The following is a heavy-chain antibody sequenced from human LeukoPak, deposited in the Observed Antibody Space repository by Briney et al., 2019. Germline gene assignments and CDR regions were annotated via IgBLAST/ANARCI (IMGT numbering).Heavy chain of an antibody. J-gene: IGHJ6*03. Sequence: ASETLSLTCTVSGGSISSYYWSWIRQSPGKGLEWIGYIYYSANTNYNPSLKSRVTISVDTSKNQFSLKLSSVTAADTAVYFCARNIATGGYYYMDVWGKGTTVTVSS. V-gene: IGHV4-59*01. D-gene: IGHD5-18*01. CDR3: ARNIATGGYYYMDV. CDR2: IYYSANT. CDR1: GGSISSYY.